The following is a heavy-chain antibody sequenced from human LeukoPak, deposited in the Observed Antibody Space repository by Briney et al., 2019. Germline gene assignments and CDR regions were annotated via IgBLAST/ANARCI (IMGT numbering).Heavy chain of an antibody. Sequence: GASVKVSCKASGYTFTGYYMHWVRQAPGKGLEWMGGFDPEDGETIYAQKFQGRVTMTEDTSTDTAYMELSSLRSEDTAVYYCATARYIAVAALIDAFDIWGQGTMVTVSS. D-gene: IGHD6-19*01. CDR2: FDPEDGET. J-gene: IGHJ3*02. V-gene: IGHV1-24*01. CDR3: ATARYIAVAALIDAFDI. CDR1: GYTFTGYY.